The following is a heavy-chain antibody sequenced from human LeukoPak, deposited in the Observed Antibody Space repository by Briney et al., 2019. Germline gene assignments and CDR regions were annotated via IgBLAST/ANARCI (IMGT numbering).Heavy chain of an antibody. CDR3: ARWVAAAGIDAFDI. Sequence: ASVQVSSKASGYTFTSYGISWVRQAPGQGLEWMGWISAYNGNTNYAQKLQGRVTMTTDTSTSTAYMELRSLRSDDTAVYYCARWVAAAGIDAFDIWGQGTMVTVSS. CDR2: ISAYNGNT. D-gene: IGHD6-13*01. V-gene: IGHV1-18*01. J-gene: IGHJ3*02. CDR1: GYTFTSYG.